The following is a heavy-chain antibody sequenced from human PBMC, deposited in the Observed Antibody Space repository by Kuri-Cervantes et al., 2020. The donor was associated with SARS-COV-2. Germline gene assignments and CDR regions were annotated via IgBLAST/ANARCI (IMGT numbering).Heavy chain of an antibody. CDR3: ARANDIVVVVAAHYAFDI. CDR1: GFTFSSYS. V-gene: IGHV3-48*04. Sequence: GGSLRLSCAASGFTFSSYSMNWVRQAPGKGLEWVSYISSSSSTIYYADSVKGRFTISRDNAKNSLYLQMNSLRAEDTAVYYCARANDIVVVVAAHYAFDIWGQGTLVTVSS. CDR2: ISSSSSTI. J-gene: IGHJ4*02. D-gene: IGHD2-15*01.